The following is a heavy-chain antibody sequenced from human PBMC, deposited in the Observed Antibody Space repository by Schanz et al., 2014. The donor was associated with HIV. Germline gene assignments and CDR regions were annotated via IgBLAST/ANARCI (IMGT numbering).Heavy chain of an antibody. Sequence: QVQLVQSGAEVKKPGSSVKVSCKTSGDSFTSDAINWVRQAPGQGLEWMGGLIPILGTSNYAQKFRGRVTITAEESTNIAYMELTRLRYEDTAVYYCARTARFCHGGSCPPSWFDPWGQGTLVSVSS. CDR1: GDSFTSDA. CDR3: ARTARFCHGGSCPPSWFDP. D-gene: IGHD2-15*01. J-gene: IGHJ5*02. V-gene: IGHV1-69*01. CDR2: LIPILGTS.